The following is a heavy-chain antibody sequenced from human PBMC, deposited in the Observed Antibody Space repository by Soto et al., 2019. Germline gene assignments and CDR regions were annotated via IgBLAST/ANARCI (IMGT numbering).Heavy chain of an antibody. J-gene: IGHJ4*02. CDR1: GFTFSSYG. CDR3: AKTRLGSIRGVKFYYFDY. V-gene: IGHV3-30*18. CDR2: ISYDGSNK. Sequence: QVQLVESGGGVVQPGRSLRLSCAASGFTFSSYGMHWVRQAPGKGLEWVAVISYDGSNKYYADSVKGRFTISRDNSKNTLYLQMNSLRAEDTAVYYCAKTRLGSIRGVKFYYFDYWGQGTLVTVSS. D-gene: IGHD3-10*01.